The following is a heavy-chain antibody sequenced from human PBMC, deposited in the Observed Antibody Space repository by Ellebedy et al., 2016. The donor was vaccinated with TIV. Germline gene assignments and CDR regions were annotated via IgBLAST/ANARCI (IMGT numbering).Heavy chain of an antibody. CDR1: GFSFSSFW. CDR3: TRDRYNYYFDY. D-gene: IGHD5-24*01. V-gene: IGHV3-7*01. Sequence: GESLKISXAGSGFSFSSFWLSWVRQAPGKGLEWVAYIKNDESERYYVDSVKGRFTISRDNAKNSLYLQMNSLRAEDTAVYYCTRDRYNYYFDYWGQGTLVTVSS. J-gene: IGHJ4*02. CDR2: IKNDESER.